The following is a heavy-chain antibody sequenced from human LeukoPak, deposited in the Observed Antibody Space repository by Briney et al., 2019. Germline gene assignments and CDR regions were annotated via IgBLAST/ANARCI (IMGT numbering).Heavy chain of an antibody. D-gene: IGHD4-17*01. V-gene: IGHV3-30*03. J-gene: IGHJ4*02. CDR3: ARDSGEVYGDFCFDY. CDR2: ISYDGSNK. CDR1: GFTFSSYG. Sequence: TGGSLRLSCAASGFTFSSYGMHWVRQAPGKGLEWVAVISYDGSNKYYADSVKGRFTISRDNSKNTLYLQMNSLRAEDTAVYYCARDSGEVYGDFCFDYWGQGTLVTVSS.